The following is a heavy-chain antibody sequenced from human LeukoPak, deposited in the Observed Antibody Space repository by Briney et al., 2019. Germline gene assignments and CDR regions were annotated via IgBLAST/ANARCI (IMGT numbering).Heavy chain of an antibody. CDR2: IYTSGST. V-gene: IGHV4-61*02. CDR1: GGSISSGSHY. D-gene: IGHD5-18*01. Sequence: SQTLSLTCTLSGGSISSGSHYWSWIRQPAGKGLEWIGRIYTSGSTNYNPSLKSRVTIAVDTSKNQFSLKLSSVTAADTAVYYCARVSYNGFDPWGQGTLVTVSS. J-gene: IGHJ5*02. CDR3: ARVSYNGFDP.